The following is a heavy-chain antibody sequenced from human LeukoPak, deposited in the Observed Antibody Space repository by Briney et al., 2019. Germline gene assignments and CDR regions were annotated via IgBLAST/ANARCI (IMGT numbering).Heavy chain of an antibody. CDR3: AELGITMIGGV. CDR2: ISGDGSSR. CDR1: GFTFSNYW. J-gene: IGHJ6*04. V-gene: IGHV3-74*01. D-gene: IGHD3-10*02. Sequence: GGSLRLSCVASGFTFSNYWMHWVRQAPGKGLVWVSRISGDGSSRNYADSVKGRFTISRDNAKSTLYLQMNSLRAEDTAVYYCAELGITMIGGVWGKGTTVTISS.